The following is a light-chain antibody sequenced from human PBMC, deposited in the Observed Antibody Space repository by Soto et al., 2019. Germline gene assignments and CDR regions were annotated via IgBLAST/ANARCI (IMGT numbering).Light chain of an antibody. CDR1: QSVSGIY. CDR3: QQYGSSRLT. CDR2: GAS. Sequence: EIVLTQSPGTLSLSPGERATLSCRASQSVSGIYLAWYQQKPGQAPRLLIYGASSRATGIPDRFSGSGSGTDFTLTISRLEPEDFAVYYCQQYGSSRLTFGGGTKVDNK. V-gene: IGKV3-20*01. J-gene: IGKJ4*01.